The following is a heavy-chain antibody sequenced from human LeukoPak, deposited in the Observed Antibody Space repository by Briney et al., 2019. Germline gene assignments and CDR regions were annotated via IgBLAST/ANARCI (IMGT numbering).Heavy chain of an antibody. D-gene: IGHD3-22*01. Sequence: PGGSLRLSCAASGFTFSSYAMHWVRQAPGKGLEWVAVISYDGSNKYYADSVKGRFTISRDNSKNTLYLQMNGLRAEDTAVYYCARAGEKEIVVPVYWGQGTLVTVSS. CDR1: GFTFSSYA. CDR3: ARAGEKEIVVPVY. CDR2: ISYDGSNK. V-gene: IGHV3-30*04. J-gene: IGHJ4*02.